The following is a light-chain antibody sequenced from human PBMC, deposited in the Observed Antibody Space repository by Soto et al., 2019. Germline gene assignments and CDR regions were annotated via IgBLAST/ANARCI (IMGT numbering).Light chain of an antibody. CDR2: GAS. Sequence: EIVLTQSPGTLSLSPGERATLSCRASQSVSSNYLAWYQQKPGQAPRLLIYGASRRATGISDRYSGSGSGTDFTLTISRLAPEDFAVYYCHQYARFPFTFGPGTTVDIK. J-gene: IGKJ3*01. CDR3: HQYARFPFT. CDR1: QSVSSNY. V-gene: IGKV3-20*01.